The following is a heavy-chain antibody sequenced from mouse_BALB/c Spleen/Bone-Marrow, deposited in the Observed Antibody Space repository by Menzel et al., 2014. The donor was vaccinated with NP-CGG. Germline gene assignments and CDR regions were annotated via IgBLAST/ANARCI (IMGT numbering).Heavy chain of an antibody. CDR1: GYAFTNYL. D-gene: IGHD2-3*01. Sequence: QVQLQQSGAGLVRPGTSVKVSCKASGYAFTNYLIEWVKQRPGQGLEWIGVNNPGSGGTNYNEKFKGKATLTADKSSSTVYMQLSSLTSDDSAVYFCARSIYDGYSEAMDYWGQGTSVTVSS. J-gene: IGHJ4*01. CDR3: ARSIYDGYSEAMDY. CDR2: NNPGSGGT. V-gene: IGHV1-54*03.